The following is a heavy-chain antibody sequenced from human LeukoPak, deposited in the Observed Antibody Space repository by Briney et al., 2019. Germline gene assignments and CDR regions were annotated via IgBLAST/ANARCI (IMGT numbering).Heavy chain of an antibody. CDR3: AKDNRRHYTSGPNPDSLH. J-gene: IGHJ4*02. Sequence: PGGSLRLSSAASGFTFSSYAMHWVRQPPGKGLEWVSGISWNGGSIAYADSVKGRFTISRDNAKNSLYLQMNSLRVEDAAFYYCAKDNRRHYTSGPNPDSLHWGQGALVTVSS. V-gene: IGHV3-9*01. CDR2: ISWNGGSI. CDR1: GFTFSSYA. D-gene: IGHD6-19*01.